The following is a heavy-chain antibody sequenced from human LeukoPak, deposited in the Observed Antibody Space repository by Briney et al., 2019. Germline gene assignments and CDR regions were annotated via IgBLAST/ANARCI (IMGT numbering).Heavy chain of an antibody. CDR1: GYTFTSYG. CDR3: ARVPPGVQGDFDY. Sequence: ASVKVSCKASGYTFTSYGISWVRQAPGQGLEWMGWINPNSGGTNYAQKFQGRVTMTRDTSISTAYMELSRLRSDDTAVYYCARVPPGVQGDFDYWGQGTLVTVSS. CDR2: INPNSGGT. D-gene: IGHD3-10*01. J-gene: IGHJ4*02. V-gene: IGHV1-2*02.